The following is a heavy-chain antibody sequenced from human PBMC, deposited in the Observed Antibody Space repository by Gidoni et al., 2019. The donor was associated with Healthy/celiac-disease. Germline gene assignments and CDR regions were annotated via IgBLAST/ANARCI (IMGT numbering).Heavy chain of an antibody. Sequence: QVQLQESGPGLVKPSETLSLTCTVSGCSIRSYYLSWIRQPAGKGLEWSGRIYTSGSNNYNPSLKSRVTMSVDTSKNQFSLKLSSVTAAETAVYYCERAGAKTYSSSWYGSDAFDIWGKGTMVTVSS. CDR3: ERAGAKTYSSSWYGSDAFDI. V-gene: IGHV4-4*07. D-gene: IGHD6-13*01. CDR1: GCSIRSYY. J-gene: IGHJ3*02. CDR2: IYTSGSN.